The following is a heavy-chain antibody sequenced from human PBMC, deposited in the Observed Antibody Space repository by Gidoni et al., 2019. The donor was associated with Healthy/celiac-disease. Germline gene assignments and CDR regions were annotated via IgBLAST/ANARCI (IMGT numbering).Heavy chain of an antibody. CDR2: ISYDGRNK. CDR1: GFTFSSYG. J-gene: IGHJ4*02. D-gene: IGHD3-22*01. CDR3: AKDRRPAGAMIVVVTLFDY. V-gene: IGHV3-30*18. Sequence: QVQLVESGGGVVQPGRSLRLSCAASGFTFSSYGMHWVRQAPGKGLEWVAVISYDGRNKYYADSVKGRFTISRDNSKNTLYLQMNSLRAEDTAVYYCAKDRRPAGAMIVVVTLFDYWGQGTLVTVSS.